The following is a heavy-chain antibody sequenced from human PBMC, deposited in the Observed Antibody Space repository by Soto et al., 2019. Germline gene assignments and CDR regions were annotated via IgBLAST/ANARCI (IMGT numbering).Heavy chain of an antibody. CDR1: GGSISSYY. J-gene: IGHJ5*02. D-gene: IGHD3-10*01. CDR2: IYYSGST. Sequence: SETLSLTCTVSGGSISSYYWSWIRQPPGKGLEWIGYIYYSGSTNYNPSLKSRVTISVDTSKNQFSLKLSSVTAADTAVYYCAREGGVYGSGSPRWFDPWGQGTLVTVSS. CDR3: AREGGVYGSGSPRWFDP. V-gene: IGHV4-59*01.